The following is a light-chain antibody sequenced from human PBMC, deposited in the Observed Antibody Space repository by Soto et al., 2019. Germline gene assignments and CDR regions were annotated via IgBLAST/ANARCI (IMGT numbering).Light chain of an antibody. CDR2: AAS. J-gene: IGKJ2*01. CDR3: QQSFSTPYI. V-gene: IGKV1-39*01. CDR1: QSVNDY. Sequence: DFQVTQSPSSLSASVGDRVTITCRASQSVNDYLNWYQQRPGKAPRLLIYAASTLHSGVPSRFSGSGFGTDFSLTITSLQHEDFATYYCQQSFSTPYIFGPGPKVDIK.